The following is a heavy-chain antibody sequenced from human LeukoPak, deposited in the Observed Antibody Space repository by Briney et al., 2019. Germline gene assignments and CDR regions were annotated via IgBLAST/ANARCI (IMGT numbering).Heavy chain of an antibody. CDR2: THYSGST. Sequence: PSETLSLTCTVSGVSVSGGNYYCSWLRQSPGKGLEWIGYTHYSGSTVYNPSLKSRVTMSIDTSKNQFSLNLSSVTAADTAVYYCARTGSTGGYWGQGTLVTVSS. J-gene: IGHJ4*02. V-gene: IGHV4-61*01. CDR1: GVSVSGGNYY. CDR3: ARTGSTGGY. D-gene: IGHD1-1*01.